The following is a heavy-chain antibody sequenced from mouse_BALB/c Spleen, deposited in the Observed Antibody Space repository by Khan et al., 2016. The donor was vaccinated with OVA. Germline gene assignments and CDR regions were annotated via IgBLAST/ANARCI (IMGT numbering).Heavy chain of an antibody. J-gene: IGHJ4*01. CDR2: ITNGGGNT. Sequence: EVELVESGGGLVQPGGSLKLSCAASGFTFSSNTMSWVRQTPEKRLEWVAYITNGGGNTYYPATVKGRFHISRDNAKNTLYLHMSSLTSEDTAMYYCAKIPTFITWALDYWGQGTSVTVSS. D-gene: IGHD1-2*01. V-gene: IGHV5-12-2*01. CDR3: AKIPTFITWALDY. CDR1: GFTFSSNT.